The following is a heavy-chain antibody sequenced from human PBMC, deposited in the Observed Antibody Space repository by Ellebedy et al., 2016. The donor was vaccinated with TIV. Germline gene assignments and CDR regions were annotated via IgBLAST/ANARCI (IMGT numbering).Heavy chain of an antibody. D-gene: IGHD5-12*01. CDR3: ARLGYSGYDSSSGVDY. CDR1: GYTLTSYG. Sequence: ASVKVSCXASGYTLTSYGISRVRQAPGQGLEWMGWISAYNGNTNYAQKFQGRVTMTTDTSTSTAYMELRSLRSDDTAVYYCARLGYSGYDSSSGVDYWGQGTLVTVSS. CDR2: ISAYNGNT. J-gene: IGHJ4*02. V-gene: IGHV1-18*01.